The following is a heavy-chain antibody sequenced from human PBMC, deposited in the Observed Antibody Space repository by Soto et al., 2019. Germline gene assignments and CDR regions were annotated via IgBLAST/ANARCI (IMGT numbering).Heavy chain of an antibody. CDR3: VTDTSSFRPMFDY. V-gene: IGHV4-61*01. J-gene: IGHJ4*02. CDR2: VYYSENT. Sequence: SETLSLTCTVSGASVSSGNYYWSWIRQPPGKGLEWIGYVYYSENTNYNPSLKSRVTISVDTSKNQFSLKLSSVTAADTAVYYGVTDTSSFRPMFDYWGQGALVTVSS. CDR1: GASVSSGNYY. D-gene: IGHD1-26*01.